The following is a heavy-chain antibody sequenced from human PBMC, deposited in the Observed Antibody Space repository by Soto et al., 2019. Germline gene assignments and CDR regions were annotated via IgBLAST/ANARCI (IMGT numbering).Heavy chain of an antibody. Sequence: GASVKVSCKASGYTFTSYGISWVRQAPGQGLDWMGWISAYNGNTNYAQKLQGRVTMTTDTSTSTAYMELRSLRSDDTAVYYCARDPSDSSGYFQDYYGMDVWGQGTTVTVSS. V-gene: IGHV1-18*01. CDR2: ISAYNGNT. CDR1: GYTFTSYG. CDR3: ARDPSDSSGYFQDYYGMDV. J-gene: IGHJ6*02. D-gene: IGHD3-22*01.